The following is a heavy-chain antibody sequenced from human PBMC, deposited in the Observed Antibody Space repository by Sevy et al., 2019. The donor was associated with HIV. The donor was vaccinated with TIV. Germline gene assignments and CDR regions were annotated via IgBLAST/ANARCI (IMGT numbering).Heavy chain of an antibody. CDR2: ISSSSSTI. CDR1: GFTFSSYS. Sequence: GGSLRLSCAASGFTFSSYSMNWVRQAPGKGLEWVSYISSSSSTIYYADSVKGRFTISRDNAKNSLYLQMNSLRDEETAVYYCANAPWFVESYYYYGMDVWGQGTTFTVSS. J-gene: IGHJ6*01. D-gene: IGHD3-10*01. CDR3: ANAPWFVESYYYYGMDV. V-gene: IGHV3-48*02.